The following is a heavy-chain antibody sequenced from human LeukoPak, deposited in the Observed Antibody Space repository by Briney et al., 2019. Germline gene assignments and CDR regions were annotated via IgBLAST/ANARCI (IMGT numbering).Heavy chain of an antibody. CDR1: GFTVSSNY. CDR3: ASGAVAGSRDAVDI. V-gene: IGHV3-53*05. D-gene: IGHD6-19*01. CDR2: ILGSGDT. J-gene: IGHJ3*02. Sequence: GGSLRLSCAASGFTVSSNYMSWVRQAPGKGLEWVSLILGSGDTRYADSVKGRFTISRDNFKNTVYLQMNSLRAEDTAVYYCASGAVAGSRDAVDIWGQGTMVTVSS.